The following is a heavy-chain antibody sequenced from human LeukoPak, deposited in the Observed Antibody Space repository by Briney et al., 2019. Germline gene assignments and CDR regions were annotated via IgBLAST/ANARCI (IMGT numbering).Heavy chain of an antibody. CDR3: ARPITRRPTVVTFDAFDI. D-gene: IGHD4-23*01. J-gene: IGHJ3*02. CDR1: GYTFTGYY. Sequence: SVKVSCKASGYTFTGYYMHWVRQAPGQGLEWMGGIIPIFGTANYAQKFQGRVTITADESTSTAYMELSSLRSEDTAVYYCARPITRRPTVVTFDAFDIWGQGTMVTVSS. CDR2: IIPIFGTA. V-gene: IGHV1-69*13.